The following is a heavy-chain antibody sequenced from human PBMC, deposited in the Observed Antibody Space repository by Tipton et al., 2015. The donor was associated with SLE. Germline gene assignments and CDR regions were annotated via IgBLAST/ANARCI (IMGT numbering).Heavy chain of an antibody. CDR3: AREVDLEWIHDL. Sequence: TLSLTCTVSGDSITSGYYYWTWIRQPAGEGLEWIGRFYTRGSTNYNPALKSRVTISVDTSKNQSSLKLSSVTAADTAVYYCAREVDLEWIHDLWGQGTLVTVSS. D-gene: IGHD3-3*01. J-gene: IGHJ5*02. CDR1: GDSITSGYYY. V-gene: IGHV4-61*02. CDR2: FYTRGST.